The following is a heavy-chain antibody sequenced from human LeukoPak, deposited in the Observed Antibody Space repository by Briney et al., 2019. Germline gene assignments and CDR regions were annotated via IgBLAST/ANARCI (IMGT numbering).Heavy chain of an antibody. CDR2: ISWNSGSI. J-gene: IGHJ4*02. V-gene: IGHV3-9*01. Sequence: GGSLRLSCAASGFTFSSNGMNWVRQAPGKGLEWVSGISWNSGSIGYADSVKGRFTISRDNAKNSLYLQMNSLRAEDTALYYCAKDPPSMIVVEPFDHWGQGTLVTVSS. CDR3: AKDPPSMIVVEPFDH. D-gene: IGHD3-22*01. CDR1: GFTFSSNG.